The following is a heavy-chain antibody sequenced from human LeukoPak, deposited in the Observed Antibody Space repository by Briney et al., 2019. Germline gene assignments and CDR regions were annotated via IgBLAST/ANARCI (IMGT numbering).Heavy chain of an antibody. CDR3: ARGANRRYIGYGSGCMDV. Sequence: SETLSPTYAAYYGSFSGYYWSWSRQPPGKGLEWIWEINHSGSTNYKPSLKSRVTISVDTSKNQFSLKMSSVTAADPAVYYCARGANRRYIGYGSGCMDVWGQGTTVTVSS. CDR1: YGSFSGYY. J-gene: IGHJ6*02. V-gene: IGHV4-34*01. D-gene: IGHD3-10*01. CDR2: INHSGST.